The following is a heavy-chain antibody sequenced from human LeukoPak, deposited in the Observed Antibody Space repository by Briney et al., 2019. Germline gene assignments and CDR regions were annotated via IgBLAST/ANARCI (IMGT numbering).Heavy chain of an antibody. D-gene: IGHD3-10*01. CDR1: GGSISSYY. CDR2: IYYSGST. CDR3: ARALWFGEPRFDY. Sequence: SETLSLTCTVSGGSISSYYWSWIRQPPGKGLEWIGYIYYSGSTNYNPSLKSRVTISINTSKNQFSLKLSSVTAADTAAYYCARALWFGEPRFDYWGRGTLVTVSS. V-gene: IGHV4-59*01. J-gene: IGHJ4*02.